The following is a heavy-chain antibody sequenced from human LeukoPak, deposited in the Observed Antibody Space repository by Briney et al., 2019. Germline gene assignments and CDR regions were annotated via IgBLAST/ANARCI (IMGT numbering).Heavy chain of an antibody. CDR1: GYTFTSYA. Sequence: ASVKVSCKASGYTFTSYAMNWVRQAPGQGLEWMGILNPSGGSTSYAQQSQGRVTMTRDTSTSTVYMELSSLRSEDTAVYYCARGTTSPRGYFDYWGQGTLVTVSS. CDR3: ARGTTSPRGYFDY. D-gene: IGHD1-14*01. CDR2: LNPSGGST. J-gene: IGHJ4*02. V-gene: IGHV1-46*01.